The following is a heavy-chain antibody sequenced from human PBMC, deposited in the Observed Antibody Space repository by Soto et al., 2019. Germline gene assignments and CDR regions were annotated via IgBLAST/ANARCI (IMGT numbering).Heavy chain of an antibody. CDR3: ARWVGGSMFDNSGKYDS. D-gene: IGHD3-22*01. CDR1: GFTFSSSG. Sequence: VQLVESGGGVVQPGRSLRLTCAASGFTFSSSGMHWVRQAPGKGLEWVALIAYDGSKTYYGYSVRGRFTISRDNSENTLFLQMNSLRAEDTAVYYCARWVGGSMFDNSGKYDSWGQGTLVTVSS. J-gene: IGHJ5*01. V-gene: IGHV3-30*03. CDR2: IAYDGSKT.